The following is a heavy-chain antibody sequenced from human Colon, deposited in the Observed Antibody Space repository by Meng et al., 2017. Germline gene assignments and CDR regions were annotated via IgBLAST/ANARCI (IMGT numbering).Heavy chain of an antibody. Sequence: VQLQEPGPGLVRPSETLSLTCTVSGGSVISNSYYWSWIRQPPGKGLEWIGFIYYSGSTNYNPSLKSRVTISVDTSKNQFSLKVSSVTAADTALYYCVRQGMTSYSWGYWGQGTLVTVSS. D-gene: IGHD3-9*01. V-gene: IGHV4-61*01. CDR1: GGSVISNSYY. CDR3: VRQGMTSYSWGY. CDR2: IYYSGST. J-gene: IGHJ4*02.